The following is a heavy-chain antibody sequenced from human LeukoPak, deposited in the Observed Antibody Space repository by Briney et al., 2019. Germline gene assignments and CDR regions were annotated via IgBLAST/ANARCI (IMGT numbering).Heavy chain of an antibody. CDR1: GFIVSSNY. V-gene: IGHV3-30-3*01. D-gene: IGHD3-10*01. CDR2: ISYDGSNK. Sequence: GGSLRLSCAASGFIVSSNYMSWVRQAPGKGLEWVAVISYDGSNKYYADSVKGRFTISRDNSKNTLYLQMNSLRAEDTAVYYCARDRSSGAFGFTFDYWGQGTLVTVSS. J-gene: IGHJ4*02. CDR3: ARDRSSGAFGFTFDY.